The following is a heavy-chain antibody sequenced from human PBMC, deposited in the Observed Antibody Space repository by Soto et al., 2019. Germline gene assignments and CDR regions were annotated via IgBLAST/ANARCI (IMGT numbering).Heavy chain of an antibody. CDR2: INPNSGGT. D-gene: IGHD3-22*01. Sequence: GASVKVSCKASGYTFTGYYMHWVRQAPGQGLEWMGWINPNSGGTNYAQKFQGRVTMTRDTSISTAYMELSRLRSDDTAVYYCARSGGASGYHRPFDPWGQETLVTVSS. J-gene: IGHJ5*02. V-gene: IGHV1-2*02. CDR3: ARSGGASGYHRPFDP. CDR1: GYTFTGYY.